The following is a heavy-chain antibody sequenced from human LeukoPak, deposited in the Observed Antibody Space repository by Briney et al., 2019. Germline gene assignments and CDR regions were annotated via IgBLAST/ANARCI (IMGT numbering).Heavy chain of an antibody. V-gene: IGHV3-7*03. Sequence: GGSLRLFCAASGFSFSGYWMTWGRQAPGKGLEWVANIKEDGSEKYYADFVKGRFTISRDNAKNSLDLQMNSLRAEDTAVYYCARRGSTDYWGQGTLVTVSS. J-gene: IGHJ4*02. CDR3: ARRGSTDY. D-gene: IGHD2/OR15-2a*01. CDR1: GFSFSGYW. CDR2: IKEDGSEK.